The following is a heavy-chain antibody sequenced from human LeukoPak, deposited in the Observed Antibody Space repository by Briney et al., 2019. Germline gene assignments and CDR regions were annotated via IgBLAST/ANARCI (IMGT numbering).Heavy chain of an antibody. CDR1: GFTFSRYN. V-gene: IGHV3-21*01. CDR2: ISRTGNYI. CDR3: ARVLETDCSGGSCYSGLDY. D-gene: IGHD2-15*01. J-gene: IGHJ4*02. Sequence: GGSLRLSCAASGFTFSRYNMNWVRQAPGKGLEWVSSISRTGNYIYYADSVKDRFTISRDNAQNSLFLQMNSLRVEDTTVYYCARVLETDCSGGSCYSGLDYWGQGTLVTVSS.